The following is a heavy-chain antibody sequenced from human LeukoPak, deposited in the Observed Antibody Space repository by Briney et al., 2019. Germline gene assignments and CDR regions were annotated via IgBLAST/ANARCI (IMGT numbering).Heavy chain of an antibody. J-gene: IGHJ4*02. V-gene: IGHV3-30-3*01. CDR3: ARARYQLLSMLFY. Sequence: PGGSLRLSCAASGFTFSSYAMHWVRRAPGKGLEWVAVISYDGSNKYYADSVKGRFTISRDNSKNTLYLQMNSLRAEDTAVYYCARARYQLLSMLFYWGQGTLVTVSS. CDR1: GFTFSSYA. D-gene: IGHD2-2*01. CDR2: ISYDGSNK.